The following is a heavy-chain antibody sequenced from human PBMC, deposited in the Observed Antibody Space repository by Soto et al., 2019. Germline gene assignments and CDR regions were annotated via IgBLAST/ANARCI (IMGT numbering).Heavy chain of an antibody. J-gene: IGHJ4*02. Sequence: SETLSLTCAVYGGSFSGYYWSWIRQPPGKGLEWIGEINHSGSTNYNPSLKSRVTISVDTSKNQFSLKLSSVTAADTAVYYCARGRLEGYYDFWSGYLAPGYDPGNWGQGTLVTVSS. CDR1: GGSFSGYY. CDR2: INHSGST. V-gene: IGHV4-34*01. CDR3: ARGRLEGYYDFWSGYLAPGYDPGN. D-gene: IGHD3-3*01.